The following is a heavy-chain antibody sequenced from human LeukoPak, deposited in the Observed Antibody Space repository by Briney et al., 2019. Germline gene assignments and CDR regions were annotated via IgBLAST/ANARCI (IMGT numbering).Heavy chain of an antibody. Sequence: ASVKVSCKASGYTFTSYGISWVRQAPGQGLEWMGWISAYNGNTNYAQKLQGRVTMTTDTSTSTAYMELSSLRSEDTAVYYCARDEMGYYYMDVWGKGTTVTVSS. D-gene: IGHD5-24*01. CDR3: ARDEMGYYYMDV. CDR1: GYTFTSYG. V-gene: IGHV1-18*01. CDR2: ISAYNGNT. J-gene: IGHJ6*03.